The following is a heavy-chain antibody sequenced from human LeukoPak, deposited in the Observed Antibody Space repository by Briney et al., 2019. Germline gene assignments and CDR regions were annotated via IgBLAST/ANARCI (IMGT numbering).Heavy chain of an antibody. J-gene: IGHJ6*02. CDR3: ARDRDGSRWSNGMGV. CDR2: ISGSGRTL. V-gene: IGHV3-48*03. CDR1: GFTLSSYE. Sequence: GGSLRLSCAASGFTLSSYEMHRVRQAPGKGLEWVSYISGSGRTLYYAESVRGRFTISRDNAKNSLYLQMNSLRAEDTAVYYCARDRDGSRWSNGMGVWGQGTTVTVSS. D-gene: IGHD6-13*01.